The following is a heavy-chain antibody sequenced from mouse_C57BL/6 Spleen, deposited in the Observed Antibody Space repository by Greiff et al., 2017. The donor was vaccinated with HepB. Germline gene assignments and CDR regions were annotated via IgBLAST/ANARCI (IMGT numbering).Heavy chain of an antibody. J-gene: IGHJ3*01. CDR3: ARGYYGSCYSAWFAY. CDR1: GYTFTSYW. D-gene: IGHD1-1*01. V-gene: IGHV1-61*01. Sequence: QVQLQQPGAELVRPGSSVKLSCKASGYTFTSYWMDWVKQRPGQGLEWIGNIYPSDSETHYNQKFKDKATLTVDKSSSTAYMQLSSLTSEDSAVYYCARGYYGSCYSAWFAYWGQGTLVTVSA. CDR2: IYPSDSET.